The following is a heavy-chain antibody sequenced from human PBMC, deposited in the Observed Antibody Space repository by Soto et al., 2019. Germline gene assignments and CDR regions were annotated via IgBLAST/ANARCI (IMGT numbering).Heavy chain of an antibody. V-gene: IGHV3-23*01. D-gene: IGHD2-15*01. CDR2: IGGSGGT. CDR1: GFTFSSYA. Sequence: EVQLLESGGGLVQPGGSLRLSCAASGFTFSSYAMSWVRLAPGKGLEWFSSIGGSGGTYYADSVKGRFTISRDTSKNMLYLHLNRLRAEDTAMYYCAKGQGWSYYYDSWGQGNLVTVSS. J-gene: IGHJ4*02. CDR3: AKGQGWSYYYDS.